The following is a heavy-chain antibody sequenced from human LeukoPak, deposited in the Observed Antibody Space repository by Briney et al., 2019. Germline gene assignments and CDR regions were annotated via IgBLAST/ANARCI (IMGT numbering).Heavy chain of an antibody. J-gene: IGHJ5*02. CDR1: GGSISSSSYY. CDR2: IYYSGST. CDR3: ASEIIQQPTSWFDP. Sequence: SETLSLTCTVSGGSISSSSYYWGWIRQPPGKGLEWIGSIYYSGSTYYNPSLKSRVTISVDTSKNQFSLKLSSVTAADTAVYYCASEIIQQPTSWFDPWGQGTLATVSS. D-gene: IGHD6-13*01. V-gene: IGHV4-39*01.